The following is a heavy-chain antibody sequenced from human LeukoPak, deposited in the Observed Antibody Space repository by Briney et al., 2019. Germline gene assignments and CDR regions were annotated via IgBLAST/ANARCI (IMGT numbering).Heavy chain of an antibody. D-gene: IGHD2-2*01. CDR2: IWYDGSNK. V-gene: IGHV3-33*08. J-gene: IGHJ5*02. CDR3: ARDLSYYCSSTSCLATNWFDP. CDR1: GFTFSSYG. Sequence: GRSLRLSCAASGFTFSSYGMHWVRQAPGKGLEWVAVIWYDGSNKYYADSVKGRFTISRDNSKNTLYLQMNSLRAEDTAVYYCARDLSYYCSSTSCLATNWFDPWGQGTLVTVSS.